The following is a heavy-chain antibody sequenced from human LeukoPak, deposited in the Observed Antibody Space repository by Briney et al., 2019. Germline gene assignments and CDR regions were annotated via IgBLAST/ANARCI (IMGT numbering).Heavy chain of an antibody. CDR1: GGTFSSYA. J-gene: IGHJ4*02. CDR2: FIPIFGTA. V-gene: IGHV1-69*05. D-gene: IGHD4-23*01. Sequence: ASVTVSCTASGGTFSSYAISWGRQAPGPGLEWKGGFIPIFGTANYAQKFQGRVTITTDESTSTAYMELSSLRSEDTAVYYCAREGPDYGGNSIYFDYWGQGTLVTVSS. CDR3: AREGPDYGGNSIYFDY.